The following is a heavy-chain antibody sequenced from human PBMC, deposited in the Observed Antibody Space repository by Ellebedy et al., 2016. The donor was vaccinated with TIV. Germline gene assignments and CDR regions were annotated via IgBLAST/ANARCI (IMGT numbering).Heavy chain of an antibody. CDR2: ISYDGSNK. J-gene: IGHJ6*02. CDR3: ARDGRGYSGYDPLTG. CDR1: GFTFSSYA. V-gene: IGHV3-30-3*01. D-gene: IGHD5-12*01. Sequence: GGSLRLSXAASGFTFSSYAMHWVRQAPGKGLEWVAVISYDGSNKYYADSVKGRFTISRDNAKNSLYLQMNSLRAEDTAVYYCARDGRGYSGYDPLTGWGQGTTVTVSS.